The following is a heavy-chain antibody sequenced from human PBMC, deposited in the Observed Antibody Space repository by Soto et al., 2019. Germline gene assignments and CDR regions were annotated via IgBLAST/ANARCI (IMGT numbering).Heavy chain of an antibody. J-gene: IGHJ3*02. D-gene: IGHD3-10*01. CDR3: ATVPGVTMVRGSNAFDI. Sequence: ASVKVSCKVSGYTLTELSMHWVRQAPGKGLEWMGGFDPEDGETIYAQKFQGRVTMTEDTSTDTAYMELSSLRSEDTAVYYCATVPGVTMVRGSNAFDIWGQGTMVTVSS. CDR1: GYTLTELS. CDR2: FDPEDGET. V-gene: IGHV1-24*01.